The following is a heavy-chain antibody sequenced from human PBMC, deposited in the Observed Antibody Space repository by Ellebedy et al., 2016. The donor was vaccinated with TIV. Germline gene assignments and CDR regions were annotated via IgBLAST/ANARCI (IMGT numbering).Heavy chain of an antibody. V-gene: IGHV4-61*01. CDR3: ATDRMGYYRFDY. CDR2: IYFSGRA. D-gene: IGHD3-3*01. Sequence: SETLSLTCTVSGTSVTNNSYYWTWIRQPPGKGLEWIAYIYFSGRAKYNPSLKSRVTISIDTSKNQFSLKLSSLTAADTAAYYCATDRMGYYRFDYWGQGTLVTVSS. J-gene: IGHJ4*02. CDR1: GTSVTNNSYY.